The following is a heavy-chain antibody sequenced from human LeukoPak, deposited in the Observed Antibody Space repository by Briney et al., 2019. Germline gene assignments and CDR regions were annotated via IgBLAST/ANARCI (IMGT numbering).Heavy chain of an antibody. J-gene: IGHJ1*01. V-gene: IGHV4-59*01. CDR2: IYYSGST. D-gene: IGHD6-19*01. CDR1: GGSISSYY. Sequence: PSETLSLTCTVSGGSISSYYWRWIRQPPGKGLEWIGYIYYSGSTNYNPSLKSRVTISVDTSKNQFSLKLSSVTAADTAVYYCARGIGGWNAEYFQHWGQGTLVTVSS. CDR3: ARGIGGWNAEYFQH.